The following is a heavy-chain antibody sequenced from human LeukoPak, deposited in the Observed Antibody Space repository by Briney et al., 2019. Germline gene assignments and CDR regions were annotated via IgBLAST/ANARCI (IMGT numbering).Heavy chain of an antibody. CDR3: AKVWGASSTAMVSDALDI. Sequence: PGGSLRLSCAASGFTFSSYWIHWVRQAPGKGLVWVSRIDTDGSNTNYADSVKGRFTISRDKSKNTLYLQMSSLRAEDTAVYYCAKVWGASSTAMVSDALDIWGQGTGVTVSS. CDR2: IDTDGSNT. J-gene: IGHJ3*02. CDR1: GFTFSSYW. D-gene: IGHD5-18*01. V-gene: IGHV3-74*01.